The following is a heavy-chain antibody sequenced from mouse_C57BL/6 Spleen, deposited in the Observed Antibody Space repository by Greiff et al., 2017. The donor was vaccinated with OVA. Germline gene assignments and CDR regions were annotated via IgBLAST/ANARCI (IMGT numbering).Heavy chain of an antibody. CDR3: ARLDTTVSYYAMDY. CDR1: GYTFTSYG. J-gene: IGHJ4*01. CDR2: IYPRSGNT. D-gene: IGHD1-1*01. Sequence: VKVVESGAELARPGASVKLSCKASGYTFTSYGISWVKQRTGQGLEWIGEIYPRSGNTYYNEKFKGKATLTADKSSSTAYMELRSLTSEDSAVYFCARLDTTVSYYAMDYWGQGTSVTVSS. V-gene: IGHV1-81*01.